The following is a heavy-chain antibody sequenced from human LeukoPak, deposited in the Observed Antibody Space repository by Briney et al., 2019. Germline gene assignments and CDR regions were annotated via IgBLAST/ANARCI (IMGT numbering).Heavy chain of an antibody. D-gene: IGHD2-2*01. V-gene: IGHV1-2*02. Sequence: ASVKVSCKASGYTFTSYGISWVRQAPGQGLEWMGWISPNSGGTNYAQKFQGRVTMTRDTSISTAYMELSRLRSDDTAVYYCGRLADIVVVPAAIPYMDVWGKGTTVTVSS. CDR1: GYTFTSYG. J-gene: IGHJ6*03. CDR3: GRLADIVVVPAAIPYMDV. CDR2: ISPNSGGT.